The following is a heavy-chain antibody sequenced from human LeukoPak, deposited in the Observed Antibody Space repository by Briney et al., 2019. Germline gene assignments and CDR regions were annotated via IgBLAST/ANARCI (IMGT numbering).Heavy chain of an antibody. D-gene: IGHD4-23*01. V-gene: IGHV4-59*08. CDR3: ARHKYTAVAFEF. J-gene: IGHJ4*02. CDR1: GGSISDYH. CDR2: IYYDGST. Sequence: SETLSLTCAVSGGSISDYHWSWIRQPPGKGLEWIGYIYYDGSTNYSPSLESRVTISLDTSKNQFSLRLSSVTAAGTAVYYCARHKYTAVAFEFWGQGTLVTVSS.